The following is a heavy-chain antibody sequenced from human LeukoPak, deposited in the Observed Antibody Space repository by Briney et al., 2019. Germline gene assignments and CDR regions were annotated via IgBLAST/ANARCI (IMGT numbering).Heavy chain of an antibody. CDR3: ARVLSVQWLVSGPFDY. D-gene: IGHD6-19*01. Sequence: ETLSLTCPVSGGSISSYYWSWVRPPPGKGLECIGYISYSGSTNYNPSLKNRLTISVDTSKNQFSLKLTSVTAADTAVYYCARVLSVQWLVSGPFDYWGQGTLVTVSS. V-gene: IGHV4-59*08. CDR1: GGSISSYY. J-gene: IGHJ4*02. CDR2: ISYSGST.